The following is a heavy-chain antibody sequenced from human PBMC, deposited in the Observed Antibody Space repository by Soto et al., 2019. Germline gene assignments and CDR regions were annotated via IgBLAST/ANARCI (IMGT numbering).Heavy chain of an antibody. CDR3: ARDRPYISSWYPDY. V-gene: IGHV3-30-3*01. Sequence: QVHLVESGGGVVRPGGSLRLSCAASGFTFSTHAMHWVRQAPGKGLEWVALISYDGTTKYYEDSVKGRFTISRDNSKNTLYLQMNSLGGEDMAIYYCARDRPYISSWYPDYWGQGTLVTVSS. D-gene: IGHD6-13*01. CDR2: ISYDGTTK. CDR1: GFTFSTHA. J-gene: IGHJ4*02.